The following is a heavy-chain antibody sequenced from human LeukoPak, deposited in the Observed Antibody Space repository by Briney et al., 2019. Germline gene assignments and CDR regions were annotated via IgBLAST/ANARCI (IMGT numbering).Heavy chain of an antibody. V-gene: IGHV3-73*01. CDR1: GFTLSGSA. J-gene: IGHJ3*02. CDR2: IRRKANSYAT. CDR3: TSANTVVVPAAFDAFDI. Sequence: GGSLRLSCAASGFTLSGSAMHWVRQASGKGLEWVGRIRRKANSYATAYAASVKGRFTISRDDSKNTAYLQMNSLKTEDTAVYYCTSANTVVVPAAFDAFDIWGQGTMVTVSS. D-gene: IGHD2-2*01.